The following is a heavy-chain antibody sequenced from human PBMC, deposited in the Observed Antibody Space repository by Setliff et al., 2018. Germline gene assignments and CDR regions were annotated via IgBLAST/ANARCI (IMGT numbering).Heavy chain of an antibody. J-gene: IGHJ4*02. CDR3: ARGGTFRYFDY. V-gene: IGHV4-59*01. CDR2: VYYSGTA. CDR1: GGSFTPYY. D-gene: IGHD5-12*01. Sequence: TSETLSLTCTVSGGSFTPYYWSWIRQPPGKGLEWIGYVYYSGTAYYNPSLKSRVTVIVDTSKNQFSLRLSSVTAADTAVYYCARGGTFRYFDYWGQGTPVTVS.